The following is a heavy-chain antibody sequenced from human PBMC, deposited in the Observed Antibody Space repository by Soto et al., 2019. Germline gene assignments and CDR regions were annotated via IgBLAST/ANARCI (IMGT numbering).Heavy chain of an antibody. CDR2: IFYSGST. Sequence: SETLSLTCTVSGGSISSGGYYWNWIRQHPGKGLEWIGYIFYSGSTNYNPSLKSRVTISVDTSKNQFSLKLSSVTAADTAVYYCARDGGYGSGSYYLTYWGQGTPVTVSS. V-gene: IGHV4-31*03. D-gene: IGHD3-10*01. CDR3: ARDGGYGSGSYYLTY. J-gene: IGHJ4*02. CDR1: GGSISSGGYY.